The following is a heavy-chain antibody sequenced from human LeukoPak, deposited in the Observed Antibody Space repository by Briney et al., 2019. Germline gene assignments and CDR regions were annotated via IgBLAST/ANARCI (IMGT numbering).Heavy chain of an antibody. V-gene: IGHV1-46*01. CDR1: GYTFTSYY. CDR3: ARETYGVVVVTNWFDP. Sequence: ASVKVSCKASGYTFTSYYMHWVRQAPGQGLEWMGIINPSGGSTSYAQKFQGRVTMTRDTSTSTVYMELSSLRSEDTAVYYCARETYGVVVVTNWFDPWGQGTLVTVSS. D-gene: IGHD3-22*01. J-gene: IGHJ5*02. CDR2: INPSGGST.